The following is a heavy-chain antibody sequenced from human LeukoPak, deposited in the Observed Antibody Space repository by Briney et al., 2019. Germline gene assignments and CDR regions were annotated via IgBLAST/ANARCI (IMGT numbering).Heavy chain of an antibody. V-gene: IGHV1-69*04. Sequence: SVKVSCKASGGTFSSYAISWVRQAPGQGLEWMGRIIPILGIANYAQKFQGRVTITADKSTSTAYMELSSLRSEDTAVYYCARAEEAYSSGWFTSSSFDPWGQGTLVTVSS. CDR1: GGTFSSYA. CDR2: IIPILGIA. J-gene: IGHJ5*02. D-gene: IGHD6-19*01. CDR3: ARAEEAYSSGWFTSSSFDP.